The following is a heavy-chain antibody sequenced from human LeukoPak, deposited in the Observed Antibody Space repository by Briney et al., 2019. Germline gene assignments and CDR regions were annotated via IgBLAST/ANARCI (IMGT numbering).Heavy chain of an antibody. Sequence: ASVKVSCKASGYTFTSYDINWVRQAPGQGLEWMGGIIPIFGTANHAQKFQGRVTITADESTSTAYMELRSLSSEDTAVYYCARGKSWYDYWGQGTLVTVSS. CDR2: IIPIFGTA. D-gene: IGHD6-13*01. V-gene: IGHV1-69*13. CDR3: ARGKSWYDY. CDR1: GYTFTSYD. J-gene: IGHJ4*02.